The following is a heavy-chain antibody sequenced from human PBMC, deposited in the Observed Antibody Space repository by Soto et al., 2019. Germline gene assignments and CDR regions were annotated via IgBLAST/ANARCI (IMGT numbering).Heavy chain of an antibody. Sequence: GGSLRLSCAASGFTFSSYGMHWVRQAPGKGLEWVAVIWYDGSNKYYADSVKGRFTISRDNSKNTLYLQMNSLRAEDTAVYYCARVLESSGYDYGQSKDYYYYYMDVWGKGTTVTVSS. D-gene: IGHD5-12*01. V-gene: IGHV3-33*01. CDR1: GFTFSSYG. CDR3: ARVLESSGYDYGQSKDYYYYYMDV. CDR2: IWYDGSNK. J-gene: IGHJ6*03.